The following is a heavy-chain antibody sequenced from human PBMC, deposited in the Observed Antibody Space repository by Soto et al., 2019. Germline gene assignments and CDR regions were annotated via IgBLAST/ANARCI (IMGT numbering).Heavy chain of an antibody. CDR3: AREGGDIYYYGSGSYHTGYYYYGMDV. J-gene: IGHJ6*02. Sequence: SVKVSCKASGGTFSSCASRWVRQAPGQGLEWMGGIIPIFGTANYAQKFQGRVTITADESTSTAYMELSSLRSEDTAVYYCAREGGDIYYYGSGSYHTGYYYYGMDVWGQGTTVTVSS. CDR2: IIPIFGTA. CDR1: GGTFSSCA. V-gene: IGHV1-69*13. D-gene: IGHD3-10*01.